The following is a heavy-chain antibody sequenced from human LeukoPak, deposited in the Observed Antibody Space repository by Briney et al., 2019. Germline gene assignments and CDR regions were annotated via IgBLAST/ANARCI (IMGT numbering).Heavy chain of an antibody. V-gene: IGHV3-23*01. CDR3: AKMSWYDVTGY. Sequence: GGSLRLSCAASGFTFSSYAMSWVRQAPGKGLEWVSAINGRNAVTYYADSVKGRFTISRDDSKSTLYLQMSSLRAEDAAIYYCAKMSWYDVTGYWGQGALVTVSS. J-gene: IGHJ4*02. CDR2: INGRNAVT. D-gene: IGHD1-1*01. CDR1: GFTFSSYA.